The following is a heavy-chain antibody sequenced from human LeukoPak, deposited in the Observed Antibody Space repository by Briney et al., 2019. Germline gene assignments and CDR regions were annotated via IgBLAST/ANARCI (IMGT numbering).Heavy chain of an antibody. CDR3: ARERISYSYGYYYYYGMDV. Sequence: PSETLSLTCTVSGGSISSYYWSWIRQPAGKGLEWIGRIYTSGSTNYNPSLKSRVTMSVDTSKNQFSLKLSSVTAADTAVYYCARERISYSYGYYYYYGMDVWGQGTTVTVSS. CDR1: GGSISSYY. CDR2: IYTSGST. V-gene: IGHV4-4*07. D-gene: IGHD5-18*01. J-gene: IGHJ6*02.